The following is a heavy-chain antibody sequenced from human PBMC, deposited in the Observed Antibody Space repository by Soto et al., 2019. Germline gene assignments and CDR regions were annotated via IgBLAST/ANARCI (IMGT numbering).Heavy chain of an antibody. Sequence: GGSLRVSCAASVFTFDDYAMHWVRQAPGKGLEWVSLISWDGGSTYYADSVKGRFTISRDNSKNPLYLQMNSLRAEDTALYYCRYSSSSGFDYWGQGTLVTVSS. D-gene: IGHD6-6*01. V-gene: IGHV3-43D*04. CDR3: RYSSSSGFDY. J-gene: IGHJ4*02. CDR1: VFTFDDYA. CDR2: ISWDGGST.